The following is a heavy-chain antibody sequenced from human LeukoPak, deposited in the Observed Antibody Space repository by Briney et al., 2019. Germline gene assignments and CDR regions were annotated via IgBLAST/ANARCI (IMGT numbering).Heavy chain of an antibody. CDR1: GGSFSGYY. CDR2: INHSGST. V-gene: IGHV4-34*01. J-gene: IGHJ3*02. D-gene: IGHD1-26*01. Sequence: SETLSLTCAVYGGSFSGYYWSWIRQPPGKGLEWIGEINHSGSTNYNPSLKSRVTISVDKSKNQFSLKLSSVTAADTAVYYCARGRRSGSYYRPTGADAFDIWGQGTMVTVSS. CDR3: ARGRRSGSYYRPTGADAFDI.